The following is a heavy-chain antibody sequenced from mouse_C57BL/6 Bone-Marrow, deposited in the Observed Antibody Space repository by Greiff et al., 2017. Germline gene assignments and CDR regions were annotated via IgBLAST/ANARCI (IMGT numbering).Heavy chain of an antibody. V-gene: IGHV1-81*01. Sequence: QVQLQQSGAELARPGASVKLSCKASGYTFTSYGISWVEQRTGQGLEWIGEIYPRSGNTYYNEKFKGKATLTADKSSSTASVELRSLTSEDSAVYFCARSIYYDYDGDWYFDVGGTGTTVTVSS. CDR3: ARSIYYDYDGDWYFDV. J-gene: IGHJ1*03. D-gene: IGHD2-4*01. CDR1: GYTFTSYG. CDR2: IYPRSGNT.